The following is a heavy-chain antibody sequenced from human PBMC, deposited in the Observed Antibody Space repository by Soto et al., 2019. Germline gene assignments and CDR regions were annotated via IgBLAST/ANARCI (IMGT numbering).Heavy chain of an antibody. Sequence: GGSLRLSCAASGFTFSSYAMSWVRQAPGKGLEWVSAISGSGGSTYYADSVKGRFTISRDNSKNTLYLQMNSLRAEDTAVYYCAKDRGDYSYGTAIDYWGQGTLVTVSS. CDR1: GFTFSSYA. V-gene: IGHV3-23*01. CDR2: ISGSGGST. J-gene: IGHJ4*02. CDR3: AKDRGDYSYGTAIDY. D-gene: IGHD4-4*01.